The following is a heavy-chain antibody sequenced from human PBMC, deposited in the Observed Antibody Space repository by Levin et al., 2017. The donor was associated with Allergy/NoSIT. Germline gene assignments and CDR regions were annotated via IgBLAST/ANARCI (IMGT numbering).Heavy chain of an antibody. D-gene: IGHD3-3*01. Sequence: GESLKISCAASGFTFSSYSMNWVRQAPGKGLEWVSSISSSSSYIYYADSVKGRFTISRDNAKNSLYLQMNSLRAEDTAVYYCARDSPPGRTYYDFWSGYRWFDPWGQGTLVTVSS. J-gene: IGHJ5*02. CDR3: ARDSPPGRTYYDFWSGYRWFDP. CDR1: GFTFSSYS. CDR2: ISSSSSYI. V-gene: IGHV3-21*01.